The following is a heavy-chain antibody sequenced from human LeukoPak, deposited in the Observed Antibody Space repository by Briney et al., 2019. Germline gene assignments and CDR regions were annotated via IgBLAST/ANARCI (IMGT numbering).Heavy chain of an antibody. V-gene: IGHV3-23*01. CDR1: GFTFSSYA. Sequence: GGSLRLSCAASGFTFSSYAMTWVRQAPGQGLEWVSGISGSGTGTYYADSVQGRFTISRDNSKNRLYLQMDSLRAEDTAVYYCAKRPRGNYLDPFDYWGQGTLVTVSS. CDR2: ISGSGTGT. CDR3: AKRPRGNYLDPFDY. J-gene: IGHJ4*02. D-gene: IGHD3-10*01.